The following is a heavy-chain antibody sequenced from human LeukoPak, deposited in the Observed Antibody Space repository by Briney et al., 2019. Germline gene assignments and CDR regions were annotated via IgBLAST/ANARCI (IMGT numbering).Heavy chain of an antibody. V-gene: IGHV3-30-3*01. Sequence: PGGSLRLSCAASGFTFSSYAMHWVRQAPGKGLEWVAVISYDGSNKYYADSVKGRFTISRDNSKNTLYLQMNSLRAEDTAVYYCARTPYLDVASDVWGQGTTVTVSS. CDR1: GFTFSSYA. D-gene: IGHD3-3*02. J-gene: IGHJ6*02. CDR3: ARTPYLDVASDV. CDR2: ISYDGSNK.